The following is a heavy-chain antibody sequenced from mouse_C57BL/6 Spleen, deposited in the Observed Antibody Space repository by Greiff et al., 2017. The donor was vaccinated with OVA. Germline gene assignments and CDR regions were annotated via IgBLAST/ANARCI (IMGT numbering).Heavy chain of an antibody. CDR3: ARYGSSGQFAY. Sequence: EVQVVESGGGLVQPGGSLSLSCAASGFTFTDYYMSWVRQPPGKALEWLGFIRNKANGYTTEYSASVKGRFTISRDNSQSILYLQMNALRAEDSATYYCARYGSSGQFAYWGQGTLVTVSA. J-gene: IGHJ3*01. V-gene: IGHV7-3*01. D-gene: IGHD3-2*02. CDR2: IRNKANGYTT. CDR1: GFTFTDYY.